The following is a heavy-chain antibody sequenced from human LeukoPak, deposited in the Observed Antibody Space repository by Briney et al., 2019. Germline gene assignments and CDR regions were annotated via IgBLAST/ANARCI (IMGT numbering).Heavy chain of an antibody. CDR3: ARDTLGDNWFDP. V-gene: IGHV3-23*01. Sequence: GGSLRLSCAASGFTFSSYGMSWVRQAPGKGLEWVSAISGSGGSTYYADSVKGRFTISRDNAKNTLYLQMNSLRAEDTAVYYCARDTLGDNWFDPWGQGTLVTVSS. CDR2: ISGSGGST. CDR1: GFTFSSYG. J-gene: IGHJ5*02.